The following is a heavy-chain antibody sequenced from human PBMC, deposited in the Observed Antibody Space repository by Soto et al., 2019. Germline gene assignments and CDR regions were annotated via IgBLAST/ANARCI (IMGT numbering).Heavy chain of an antibody. J-gene: IGHJ5*02. V-gene: IGHV4-59*01. CDR1: GGSISSYY. CDR2: IYYSGST. D-gene: IGHD3-9*01. Sequence: SETLSLTCTVSGGSISSYYWSWIRQPPGKGLEWIGYIYYSGSTNYNPSLKSRVTISVDTSKNQFSLKLSSVTAADTAVYYCARELTLGWFDPWGRGTLVTVSS. CDR3: ARELTLGWFDP.